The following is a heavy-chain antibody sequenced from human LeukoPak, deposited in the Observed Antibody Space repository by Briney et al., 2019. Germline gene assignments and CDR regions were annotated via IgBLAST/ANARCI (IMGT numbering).Heavy chain of an antibody. CDR2: ISSNGGST. CDR3: ARCHSYDLVRDAFDI. V-gene: IGHV3-64*01. Sequence: GGSLRLSCAAPGFPFSSYAMHWVRQAPGKGLEYVSGISSNGGSTYYANSVKGRFTISRANSKNTLYLQMGSLRAEDMAVYYCARCHSYDLVRDAFDIWGQGTMVTVSS. J-gene: IGHJ3*02. D-gene: IGHD3/OR15-3a*01. CDR1: GFPFSSYA.